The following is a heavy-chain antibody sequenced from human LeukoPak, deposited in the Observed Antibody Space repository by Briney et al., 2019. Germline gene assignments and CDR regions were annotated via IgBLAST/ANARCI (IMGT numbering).Heavy chain of an antibody. CDR3: AAPSGSFLGYYYGLDV. V-gene: IGHV1-24*01. D-gene: IGHD1-26*01. Sequence: ASVKVSFKVSGYSLTDLSMHWVRPAPGKGLEWMGGFDPEDGETLYAQRFQGRVTMTKDTSTDTVYMELRSLKSDDTAVYYCAAPSGSFLGYYYGLDVWGQGTTVTVSS. CDR1: GYSLTDLS. J-gene: IGHJ6*02. CDR2: FDPEDGET.